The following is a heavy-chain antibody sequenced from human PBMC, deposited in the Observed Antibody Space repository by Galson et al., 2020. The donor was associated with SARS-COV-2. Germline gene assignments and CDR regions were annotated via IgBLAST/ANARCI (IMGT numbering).Heavy chain of an antibody. CDR1: GGSISSGGYY. CDR3: ARDLLRSLGNSSGYYYYYGMDV. D-gene: IGHD3-22*01. V-gene: IGHV4-31*03. CDR2: IYYSGST. J-gene: IGHJ6*02. Sequence: SETLSLTCTVSGGSISSGGYYWSWIRQHPGKGLEWIGYIYYSGSTYYNPSLKSRVTISVDTSKNQFSLKLSSVTAADTAVYYCARDLLRSLGNSSGYYYYYGMDVWGQGTTVTVSS.